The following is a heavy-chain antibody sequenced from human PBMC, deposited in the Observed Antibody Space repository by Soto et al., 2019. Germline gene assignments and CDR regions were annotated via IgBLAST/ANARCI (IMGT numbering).Heavy chain of an antibody. CDR1: GYTFSDYF. V-gene: IGHV1-2*02. Sequence: QVQLVQSGAEVKKSGASVKVSCKPSGYTFSDYFIQWVRQAPGQGLEWVAWINPKTAATNYAKKFQGRVSLTWDTFSTTAYMELTRLRPDDTVVYYCAIIKWGLNYYNGMDVWGQGTTVIVSS. D-gene: IGHD1-26*01. J-gene: IGHJ6*02. CDR2: INPKTAAT. CDR3: AIIKWGLNYYNGMDV.